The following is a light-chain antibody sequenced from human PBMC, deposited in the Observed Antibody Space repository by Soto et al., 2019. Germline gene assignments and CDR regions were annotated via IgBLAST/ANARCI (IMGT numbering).Light chain of an antibody. CDR3: QQRNIWPPVT. CDR1: QSIRSY. Sequence: EIVMTQSPATLSVSPGERATLSCGASQSIRSYLAWYQQKLGQAPRLLIYGAFNRATGIPARFSGSGSGTDFTLTISSLEPEDSAIYYCQQRNIWPPVTFGQGTRLEIK. J-gene: IGKJ5*01. CDR2: GAF. V-gene: IGKV3-11*01.